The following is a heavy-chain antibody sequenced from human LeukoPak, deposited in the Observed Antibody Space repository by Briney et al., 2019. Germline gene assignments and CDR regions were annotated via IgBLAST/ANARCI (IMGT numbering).Heavy chain of an antibody. J-gene: IGHJ4*02. Sequence: PGGSLRLSCAASGFTFSSYAMSWVRQAPGKGLEWVSAISGSGGSTYYADSVKGRFTISRDNSKNTLYLQMNSLRAEDTAVYYCARAPSVLRFLEWLNYFDYWGQGTLVTVSS. D-gene: IGHD3-3*01. CDR2: ISGSGGST. V-gene: IGHV3-23*01. CDR3: ARAPSVLRFLEWLNYFDY. CDR1: GFTFSSYA.